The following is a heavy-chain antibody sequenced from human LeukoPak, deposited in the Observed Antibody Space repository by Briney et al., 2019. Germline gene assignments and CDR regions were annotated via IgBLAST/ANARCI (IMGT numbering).Heavy chain of an antibody. V-gene: IGHV4-38-2*01. Sequence: PSESLSLTCAVSGYSISSGYYWGWIRQPPGKGREWIGSIYHSGSTYYNPSLKSRVTISVDTSNNQFSLKLSPVAAADTAVYYCARLPGEATDWVDYFDYWGQGTLVTVSS. CDR2: IYHSGST. D-gene: IGHD5-24*01. CDR1: GYSISSGYY. J-gene: IGHJ4*02. CDR3: ARLPGEATDWVDYFDY.